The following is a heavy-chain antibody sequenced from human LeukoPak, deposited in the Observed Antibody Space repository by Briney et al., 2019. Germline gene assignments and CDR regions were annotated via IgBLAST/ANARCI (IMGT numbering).Heavy chain of an antibody. J-gene: IGHJ4*02. CDR1: GFTFSSYA. V-gene: IGHV3-30*04. CDR3: ARVSEMATIIHYFDY. D-gene: IGHD5-24*01. Sequence: GGSLRLSCAASGFTFSSYAMHWVRQAPGKGLEWVAVISYDGSNKYYADSVKGRFTISRDNSKNTLYLQMNSLRAEDTAVYYCARVSEMATIIHYFDYWGQGTLVTVSS. CDR2: ISYDGSNK.